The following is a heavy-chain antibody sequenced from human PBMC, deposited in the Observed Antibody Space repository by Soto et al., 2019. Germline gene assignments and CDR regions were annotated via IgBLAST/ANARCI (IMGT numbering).Heavy chain of an antibody. CDR2: ISAYNGNT. J-gene: IGHJ6*02. CDR1: GYTFTSYG. CDR3: ASYHLNSYYYGMDV. V-gene: IGHV1-18*01. Sequence: QVQLVQSGAAVKKPGASVKVSCKASGYTFTSYGFSWVRQAPGQGLEWMGWISAYNGNTNYAQKLQGIVTMTTDTSTSTAYMELRSLRSDDTAVYYCASYHLNSYYYGMDVWGQGTTVTVSS.